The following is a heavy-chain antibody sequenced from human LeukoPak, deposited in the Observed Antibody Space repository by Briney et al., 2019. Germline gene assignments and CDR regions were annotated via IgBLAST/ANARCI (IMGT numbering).Heavy chain of an antibody. CDR1: GYTFISYG. J-gene: IGHJ4*02. CDR3: AREHYDFWSGSQRRGYFDY. Sequence: ASVKVSCKASGYTFISYGITWVRQAPGQGLEWMGWISTYSGNANYAQNLQGRVTMTIDTSTSTAFMELRSLRSGDTAVYYCAREHYDFWSGSQRRGYFDYWGQGTLVTVSS. V-gene: IGHV1-18*01. CDR2: ISTYSGNA. D-gene: IGHD3-3*01.